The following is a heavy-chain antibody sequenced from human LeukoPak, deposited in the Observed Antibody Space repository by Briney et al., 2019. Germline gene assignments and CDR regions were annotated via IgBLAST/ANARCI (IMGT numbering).Heavy chain of an antibody. CDR1: GFTVSSNY. CDR3: ARERRDFWSGYDNAYYYAMDV. V-gene: IGHV3-53*01. CDR2: IYSDGTT. D-gene: IGHD3-3*01. J-gene: IGHJ6*02. Sequence: GGSLRLSCAASGFTVSSNYMSWVRQAPGKGLEWVSVIYSDGTTYYADSVKGRFTISRDNSKNTLYLQMNRLRAEDTAVYYCARERRDFWSGYDNAYYYAMDVWGQGTTVTVSS.